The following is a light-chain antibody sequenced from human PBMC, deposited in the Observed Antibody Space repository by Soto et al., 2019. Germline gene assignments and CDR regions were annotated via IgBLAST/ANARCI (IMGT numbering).Light chain of an antibody. Sequence: DIQMTQSPSTLSSSVGDRVTITCRASQSISRGLAWYQQKPGKAPNLLIYDASTLESGVPSRFSGSGSGTEFPLTISSLQPDDFATYYCQHYSSVWTFGQGTKVEIK. J-gene: IGKJ1*01. CDR3: QHYSSVWT. CDR1: QSISRG. CDR2: DAS. V-gene: IGKV1-5*01.